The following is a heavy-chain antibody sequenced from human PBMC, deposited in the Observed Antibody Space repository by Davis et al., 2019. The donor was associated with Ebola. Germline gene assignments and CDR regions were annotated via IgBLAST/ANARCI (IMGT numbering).Heavy chain of an antibody. CDR2: IAYDGRNK. CDR3: AREPGHNSGWVDFDP. J-gene: IGHJ5*02. D-gene: IGHD1-26*01. Sequence: GGSLRLSCAASGFTFGGFALHWVRQAPGKGLEWVAVIAYDGRNKYYADSVKGRFTISRDNSKNTIDLQMNGLGDEDTAVYHCAREPGHNSGWVDFDPWGPGTHVTVSS. V-gene: IGHV3-30*14. CDR1: GFTFGGFA.